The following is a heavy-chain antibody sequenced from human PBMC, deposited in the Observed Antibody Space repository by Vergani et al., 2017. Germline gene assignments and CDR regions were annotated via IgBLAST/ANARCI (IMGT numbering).Heavy chain of an antibody. J-gene: IGHJ6*02. CDR1: GGSISSGDYY. V-gene: IGHV4-30-4*08. CDR3: ARAGPTTAGYFDWLLKDYYGMDV. Sequence: QVQLQESGPGLVKPSQTLSLTCTVSGGSISSGDYYWSWIRQPPGKGLEWIGYIYYSGSTYYNPSLKSRVTISVDTSKNQFSLKLSSVTAADTAVYYCARAGPTTAGYFDWLLKDYYGMDVWGQGTTVTVSS. CDR2: IYYSGST. D-gene: IGHD3-9*01.